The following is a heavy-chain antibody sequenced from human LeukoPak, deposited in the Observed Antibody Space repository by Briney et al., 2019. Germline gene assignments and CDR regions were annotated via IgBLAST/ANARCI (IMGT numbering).Heavy chain of an antibody. CDR1: GYTFTSYG. Sequence: GASVKVSCKASGYTFTSYGISWVRQAPGQGLEWMGWISAYNGNTNYAQKLQGRVTMTTDTSTSTAYTELRSLRSDDTAVYYCARDVGSNYADVWGQGTTVTVSS. CDR3: ARDVGSNYADV. J-gene: IGHJ6*02. D-gene: IGHD4-11*01. CDR2: ISAYNGNT. V-gene: IGHV1-18*01.